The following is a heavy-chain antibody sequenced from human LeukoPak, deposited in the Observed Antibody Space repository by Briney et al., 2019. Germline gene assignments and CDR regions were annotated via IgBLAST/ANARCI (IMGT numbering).Heavy chain of an antibody. V-gene: IGHV3-23*01. J-gene: IGHJ5*01. CDR2: ISGSGGTT. Sequence: GGSLRLSCEASGFTFNNYWMSWFRQAPGKGLEWVSAISGSGGTTYYANSVKGRFTTSRDNSKNTLYLQMNSLRAEDTAVYYCAKEAADIVVVPAAMMDSWGQGTLVTVSS. D-gene: IGHD2-2*01. CDR3: AKEAADIVVVPAAMMDS. CDR1: GFTFNNYW.